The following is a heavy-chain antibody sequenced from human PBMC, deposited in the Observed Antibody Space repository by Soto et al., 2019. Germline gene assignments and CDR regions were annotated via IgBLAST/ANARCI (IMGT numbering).Heavy chain of an antibody. V-gene: IGHV4-39*01. Sequence: LQLQESGPGLVKPSETLSLTCTVSGDSISSSDNYWGWIRQPPGKGLEWIVSLYYSGNTYYNPSLRRRVTISVDTSNSQFALWLNSVTAADTAVYYCARHGHWSEVLWCKGTLVTVYS. CDR2: LYYSGNT. D-gene: IGHD2-8*02. CDR3: ARHGHWSEVL. J-gene: IGHJ4*02. CDR1: GDSISSSDNY.